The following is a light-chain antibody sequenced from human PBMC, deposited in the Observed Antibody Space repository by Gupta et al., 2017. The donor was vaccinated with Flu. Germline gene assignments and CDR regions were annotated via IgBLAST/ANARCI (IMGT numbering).Light chain of an antibody. CDR3: GSYENGSEV. V-gene: IGLV2-8*01. Sequence: QSVNISCTGTSGDVGGDNYVSWYQQNPGQAPMLMMYEVSRRPSGVPDRFSASKSGSTASLTVCGLQAEDEADYYCGSYENGSEVFGTGTKLTVL. J-gene: IGLJ1*01. CDR2: EVS. CDR1: SGDVGGDNY.